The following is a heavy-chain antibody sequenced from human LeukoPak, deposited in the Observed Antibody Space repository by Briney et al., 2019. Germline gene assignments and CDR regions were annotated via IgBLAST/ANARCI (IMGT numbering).Heavy chain of an antibody. V-gene: IGHV6-1*01. Sequence: SQTLSLTCAISGDSVSSYSAAWRCVRQSPSRGLEWLGRTYYRSKWYNDYAVSVKSRITIDPDTSKNQFSLHLNSVTPEDTGVYYCARGVQITGFDYWGQGTLVTVSS. CDR2: TYYRSKWYN. D-gene: IGHD5-24*01. J-gene: IGHJ4*02. CDR3: ARGVQITGFDY. CDR1: GDSVSSYSAA.